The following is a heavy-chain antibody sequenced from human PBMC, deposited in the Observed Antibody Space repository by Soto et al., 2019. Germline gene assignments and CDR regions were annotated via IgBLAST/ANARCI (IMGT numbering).Heavy chain of an antibody. CDR2: IYHSGST. CDR1: GYSISSGYY. Sequence: PSETLSLTCAVSGYSISSGYYWGWLRQPPGKGLEWIGSIYHSGSTNYNPSLKSRVTISVDKSKNQFSLKLSSVTAADTAVYYCARVRGVIAARPFDYWGQGTLVTVSS. J-gene: IGHJ4*02. D-gene: IGHD6-6*01. CDR3: ARVRGVIAARPFDY. V-gene: IGHV4-38-2*01.